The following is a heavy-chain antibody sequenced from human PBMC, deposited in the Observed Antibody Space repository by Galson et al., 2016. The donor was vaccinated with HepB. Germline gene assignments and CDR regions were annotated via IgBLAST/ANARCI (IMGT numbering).Heavy chain of an antibody. J-gene: IGHJ4*02. CDR1: GYSFTNYW. V-gene: IGHV5-51*03. D-gene: IGHD3-22*01. CDR2: ISPGDSDT. CDR3: ARRDDNTHYYPY. Sequence: QSGAAVKKPGGSLKISCTGSGYSFTNYWIGWVRQMPGKGLKWMGIISPGDSDTTYRPSFQGQVTISADKSISTAYLPWSSLKASDTAMYYCARRDDNTHYYPYWGQGTLVTVSS.